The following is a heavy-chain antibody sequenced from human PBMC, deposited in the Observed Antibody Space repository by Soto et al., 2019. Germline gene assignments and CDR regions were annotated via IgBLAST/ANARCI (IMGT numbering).Heavy chain of an antibody. V-gene: IGHV3-23*01. J-gene: IGHJ4*02. D-gene: IGHD1-26*01. CDR2: ISGGGGDT. Sequence: GGSLRLSCAASGFMLSSHAMNWVRQAPGKGPEHLSTISGGGGDTYYADSVKGRFTISRDNSKNTLYLQMNSLRAEDTAVYYCAREEVGATTGFDYWGQGTLVTVSS. CDR3: AREEVGATTGFDY. CDR1: GFMLSSHA.